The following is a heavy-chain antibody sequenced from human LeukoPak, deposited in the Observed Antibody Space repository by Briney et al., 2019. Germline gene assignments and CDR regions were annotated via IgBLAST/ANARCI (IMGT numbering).Heavy chain of an antibody. CDR1: GGSIRSSSYY. Sequence: SETLSLTCTVSGGSIRSSSYYWGWIRQPPGKGLEWIGSIYYSGSTYYNPSLKSRVTISVDTSKNQFSLKLSSVTAADTAVYYCARQIGSSGYYTYYYYYYMDVWGKGTTVTVSS. CDR3: ARQIGSSGYYTYYYYYYMDV. J-gene: IGHJ6*03. V-gene: IGHV4-39*01. CDR2: IYYSGST. D-gene: IGHD3-22*01.